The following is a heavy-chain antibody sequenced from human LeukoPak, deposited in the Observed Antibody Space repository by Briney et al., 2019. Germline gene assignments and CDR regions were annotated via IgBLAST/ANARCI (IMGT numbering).Heavy chain of an antibody. J-gene: IGHJ4*02. V-gene: IGHV4-30-2*01. D-gene: IGHD2-2*02. CDR1: GGSINSGGYY. CDR3: AGQNIPTPHDY. CDR2: FSHSGST. Sequence: SQTLSLTCTVSGGSINSGGYYWTWIRQPPGEGLEWIAYFSHSGSTFYNPSLKSRVTISLDTSKNQFSLNLRSVTAADTAVYYCAGQNIPTPHDYWGQGTQVTVSS.